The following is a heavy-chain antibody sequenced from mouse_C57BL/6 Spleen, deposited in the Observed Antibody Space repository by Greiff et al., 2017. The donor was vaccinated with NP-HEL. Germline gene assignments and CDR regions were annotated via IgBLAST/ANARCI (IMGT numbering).Heavy chain of an antibody. CDR3: ATIYYGNLYAMDY. Sequence: EVMLVESGGGLVKPGGSLKLSCAASGFTFSDYGMHWVRQAPEKGLEWVAYISSGSSTIYYADTVKGRFTISRDNAKNTLFLQMTSLRSEDTAMYYCATIYYGNLYAMDYWGQGTSVTVSS. CDR1: GFTFSDYG. CDR2: ISSGSSTI. D-gene: IGHD2-1*01. J-gene: IGHJ4*01. V-gene: IGHV5-17*01.